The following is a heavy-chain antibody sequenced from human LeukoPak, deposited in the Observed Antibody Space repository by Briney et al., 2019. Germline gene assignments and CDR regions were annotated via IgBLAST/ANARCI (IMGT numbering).Heavy chain of an antibody. J-gene: IGHJ4*02. CDR3: AARPTTPAVAPSDF. CDR2: ISVSGDGT. D-gene: IGHD6-19*01. CDR1: GLTPSSCG. Sequence: AGGSLRLSCAASGLTPSSCGMSWVRQAPGKGLEWVSAISVSGDGTYYADSVKGRFTISRDNSKSMLYLEMNSLRAEDTATYYCAARPTTPAVAPSDFWGQGTLVTVSS. V-gene: IGHV3-23*01.